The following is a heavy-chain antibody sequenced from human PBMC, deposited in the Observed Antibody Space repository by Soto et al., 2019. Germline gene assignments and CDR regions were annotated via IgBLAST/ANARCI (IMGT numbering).Heavy chain of an antibody. CDR2: IYYSGST. D-gene: IGHD2-15*01. J-gene: IGHJ6*03. CDR1: GGSISSGGYY. Sequence: QVQLQESGPGLVKPSQTLSLTCTVSGGSISSGGYYWSWIRQHPGKGLEWIGYIYYSGSTYYNPSLKSRVTISVHTSKNQFSLKLSSVTAADTAVYYCARDARSVVAATRKYYYYYMDVWGKGTTVTVSS. CDR3: ARDARSVVAATRKYYYYYMDV. V-gene: IGHV4-31*03.